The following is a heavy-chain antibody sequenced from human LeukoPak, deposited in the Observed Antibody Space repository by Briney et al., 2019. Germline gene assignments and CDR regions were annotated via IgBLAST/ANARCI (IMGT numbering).Heavy chain of an antibody. V-gene: IGHV3-9*01. D-gene: IGHD6-19*01. CDR3: AVDLYSSVWYGAFDM. CDR2: ISWNSGTI. Sequence: GGSLRLSCAASGFTFDAYAMHWVRQAPGKGLEWVSGISWNSGTIGYADSVKGRFTISRDNAKNSLYLEMNSLRAEDTALYFCAVDLYSSVWYGAFDMWGQGTMVTVST. CDR1: GFTFDAYA. J-gene: IGHJ3*02.